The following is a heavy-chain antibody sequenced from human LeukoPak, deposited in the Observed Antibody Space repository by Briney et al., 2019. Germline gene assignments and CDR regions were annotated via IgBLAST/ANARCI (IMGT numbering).Heavy chain of an antibody. CDR1: AFTFSNAW. CDR2: IKSKTDGGTT. D-gene: IGHD3-22*01. J-gene: IGHJ4*02. V-gene: IGHV3-15*01. CDR3: TTDRLIAYYYDSSGYYLFDD. Sequence: GGSLRLSCPPSAFTFSNAWMSWVRHAPGKGVEWVGRIKSKTDGGTTDYAAPVKARFTISRDDSKNTLYLQMNSLKTEDTALYYCTTDRLIAYYYDSSGYYLFDDWGQGTLVTVSS.